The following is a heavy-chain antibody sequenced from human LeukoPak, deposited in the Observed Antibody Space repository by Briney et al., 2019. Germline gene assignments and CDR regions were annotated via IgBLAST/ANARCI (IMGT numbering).Heavy chain of an antibody. CDR1: GFTFSTFW. D-gene: IGHD1-14*01. CDR2: IKQDGSET. V-gene: IGHV3-7*01. CDR3: ASDPHHASRMDV. Sequence: GGSLRLSRAASGFTFSTFWMNWVRQAPGKGLEWVANIKQDGSETYYVDSVKGRFTISRDNAKNSLYLQMNSLRAEDTAVYYCASDPHHASRMDVWGQGTTVTVSS. J-gene: IGHJ6*02.